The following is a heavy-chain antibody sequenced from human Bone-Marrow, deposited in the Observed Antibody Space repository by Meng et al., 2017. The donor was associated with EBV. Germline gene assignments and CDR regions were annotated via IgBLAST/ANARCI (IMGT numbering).Heavy chain of an antibody. V-gene: IGHV4-34*01. CDR1: GGSFSGYY. CDR3: ARPPTGRGSYLDY. D-gene: IGHD3-16*01. CDR2: INHSGST. Sequence: QVRRRRWGDGLLKPSETLSLPCAVYGGSFSGYYWSWIRHPPGKGLEWIGEINHSGSTNYNPSLKSRVTISVDTSKNQFSLKLSSVTAADTAVYYCARPPTGRGSYLDYWGQGTLVTVSS. J-gene: IGHJ4*02.